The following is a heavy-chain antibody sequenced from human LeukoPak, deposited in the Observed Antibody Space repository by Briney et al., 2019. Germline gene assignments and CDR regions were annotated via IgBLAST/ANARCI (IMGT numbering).Heavy chain of an antibody. J-gene: IGHJ4*02. CDR3: ARGVVITSYFDY. CDR1: GGTFSSYA. D-gene: IGHD3-22*01. CDR2: IIPIFGTA. V-gene: IGHV1-69*13. Sequence: SVKVSCKASGGTFSSYAISWVRQAPGQGLEWMGGIIPIFGTANYAQKFQGRVTITADESTSTAYMELSNLRSEGTAVYYCARGVVITSYFDYWGQGTLVTVSS.